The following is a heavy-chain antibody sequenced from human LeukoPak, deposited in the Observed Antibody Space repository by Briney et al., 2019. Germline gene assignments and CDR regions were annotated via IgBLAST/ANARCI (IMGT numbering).Heavy chain of an antibody. CDR2: INPNSGGT. V-gene: IGHV1-2*02. D-gene: IGHD6-25*01. J-gene: IGHJ4*02. CDR3: AYLAAGYFDY. CDR1: RYTFTGYY. Sequence: ASVKVSCKASRYTFTGYYMHRVRQAPGQGLEWMGWINPNSGGTNYAQKFQGRVTMTSDTSISTAYMELSRLRSDDTAVYYCAYLAAGYFDYWGQGTLVTVSS.